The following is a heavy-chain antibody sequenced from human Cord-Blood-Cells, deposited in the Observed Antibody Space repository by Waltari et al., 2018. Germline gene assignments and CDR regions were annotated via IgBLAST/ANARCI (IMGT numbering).Heavy chain of an antibody. Sequence: QVQLVQSGAEVKKPGASVKVSCKASGYTFTSYYMHWVRQAPGQGLEWMGIINASGGSTSYAQKFQGRVTMTRDTSTSTGYMELSSLRSEDTAVYYCARDRGVRGVIDYWGQGTLVTVSS. D-gene: IGHD3-10*01. CDR3: ARDRGVRGVIDY. CDR2: INASGGST. V-gene: IGHV1-46*01. CDR1: GYTFTSYY. J-gene: IGHJ4*02.